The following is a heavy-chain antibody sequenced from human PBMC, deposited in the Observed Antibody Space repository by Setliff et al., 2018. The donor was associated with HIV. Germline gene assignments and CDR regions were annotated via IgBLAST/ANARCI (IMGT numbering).Heavy chain of an antibody. CDR3: TRRRGPMVRGVDPTPSYYFDY. CDR1: GGSISSDNW. Sequence: KPSETLSLTCAVSGGSISSDNWWTWVRQAPGKGLEWIGEIYHSEYTNYNPSLKSRVSMSVDKSKNQFSVRLSSVTAGDTAVYYCTRRRGPMVRGVDPTPSYYFDYWGQGTLVTVSS. J-gene: IGHJ4*02. CDR2: IYHSEYT. V-gene: IGHV4-4*02. D-gene: IGHD3-10*01.